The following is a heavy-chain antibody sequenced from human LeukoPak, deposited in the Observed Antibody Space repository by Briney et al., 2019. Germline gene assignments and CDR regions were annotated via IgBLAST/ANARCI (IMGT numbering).Heavy chain of an antibody. CDR2: MNPNSGHT. CDR1: GYTFTSHD. CDR3: AMYYYDTSGPYVGAFDI. V-gene: IGHV1-8*01. Sequence: ASVKVSCKASGYTFTSHDVNWLRRATGQGLEWLGWMNPNSGHTGFAQKFQGRVTMTRDTSISTAYMELSSLRSEDTAMYYCAMYYYDTSGPYVGAFDIWGQGTMVTVSS. J-gene: IGHJ3*02. D-gene: IGHD3-22*01.